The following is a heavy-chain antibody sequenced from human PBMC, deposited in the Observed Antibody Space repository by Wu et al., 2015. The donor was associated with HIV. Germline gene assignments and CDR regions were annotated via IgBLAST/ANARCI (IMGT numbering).Heavy chain of an antibody. J-gene: IGHJ3*02. CDR3: ARDGVIAARPRGVGDAFDI. D-gene: IGHD6-6*01. CDR1: GGTFRSYA. CDR2: IIPIFGTA. V-gene: IGHV1-69*05. Sequence: QVQLVQSGAEVKKPGSSVKVSCKASGGTFRSYAISWVRQAPGQGLEWMGGIIPIFGTANYAQKFQGRVTITXDESTSTAYMELSSLRSEDTAVYYCARDGVIAARPRGVGDAFDIWGQGTMVTVSS.